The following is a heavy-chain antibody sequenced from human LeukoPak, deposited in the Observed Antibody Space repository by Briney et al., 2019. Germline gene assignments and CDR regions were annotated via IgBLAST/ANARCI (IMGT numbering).Heavy chain of an antibody. V-gene: IGHV3-66*01. Sequence: GRSLRLSCVPSGLTVSSNYMSWVRQAPGKGLEWVSVTYSGGSTDYADSVKGRFTISRDTSKNTLYLQMNSLRVEDTAVYYCAGGLGYARSYWGQGALVTVSS. D-gene: IGHD2-2*01. CDR2: TYSGGST. CDR3: AGGLGYARSY. J-gene: IGHJ4*02. CDR1: GLTVSSNY.